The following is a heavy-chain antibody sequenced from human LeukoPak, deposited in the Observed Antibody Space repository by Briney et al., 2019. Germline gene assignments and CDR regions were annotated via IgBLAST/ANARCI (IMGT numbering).Heavy chain of an antibody. J-gene: IGHJ4*02. CDR2: TSVNGAVT. CDR1: GFSLSDYG. V-gene: IGHV3-48*01. CDR3: AREVVIVVEPAANTIDY. D-gene: IGHD2-2*01. Sequence: PGGSLRLSCAASGFSLSDYGVNWVRRAPGKGLEWLSHTSVNGAVTTYADSVKGRFTISSDTAKNSLFLQMNSLRVEDTAVYYCAREVVIVVEPAANTIDYWGQGTRVTVSS.